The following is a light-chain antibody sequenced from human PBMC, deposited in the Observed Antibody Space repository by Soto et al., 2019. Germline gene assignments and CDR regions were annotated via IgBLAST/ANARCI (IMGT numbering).Light chain of an antibody. CDR1: QTVSSSYY. CDR2: GAS. J-gene: IGKJ2*01. V-gene: IGKV3-20*01. CDR3: QQYVTSPPGYT. Sequence: EVVLTQSPDTLSLSPGERATLSCRTSQTVSSSYYLAWYQQKPGQAPRLLIYGASNRASGVPDRFSSGWSGTDFTLTISRLEPEDFAVYYCQQYVTSPPGYTFGQGTELRIK.